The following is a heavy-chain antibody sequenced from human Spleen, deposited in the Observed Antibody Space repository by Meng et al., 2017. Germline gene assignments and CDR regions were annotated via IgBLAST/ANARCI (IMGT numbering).Heavy chain of an antibody. CDR1: GFTFSSYA. CDR2: ISGSGGST. Sequence: GGSLRLSCAASGFTFSSYAMSWVRQAPGKGLEWVSAISGSGGSTYYADSVKGRFTISRDNSKNTLYLQMNSLRAEDTAVYYCAKIHGMITFGGVIATIYFEYWGQGTLVTVSS. CDR3: AKIHGMITFGGVIATIYFEY. V-gene: IGHV3-23*01. J-gene: IGHJ4*02. D-gene: IGHD3-16*02.